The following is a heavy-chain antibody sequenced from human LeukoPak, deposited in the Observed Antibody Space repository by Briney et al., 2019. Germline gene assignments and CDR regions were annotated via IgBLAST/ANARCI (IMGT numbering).Heavy chain of an antibody. D-gene: IGHD2/OR15-2a*01. Sequence: PGGSLRLSCSASGFLFSIYTMYWVRQAPGKGPAYVSTISGSGNGGIIYYAASVWGRFTISRDDSKIIVYLQMNGLRSEGTAVYYCVKDFGRVRGTPDSWGQGTLVTVSS. J-gene: IGHJ4*02. V-gene: IGHV3-64D*06. CDR2: ISGSGNGGII. CDR1: GFLFSIYT. CDR3: VKDFGRVRGTPDS.